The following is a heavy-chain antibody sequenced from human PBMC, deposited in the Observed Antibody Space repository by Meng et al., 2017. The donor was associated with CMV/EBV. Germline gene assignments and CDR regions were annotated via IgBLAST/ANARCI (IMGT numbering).Heavy chain of an antibody. Sequence: SVKVSCKASGGTFSSYAISWVRQAPGQGLEWMGGIIPIFGTANYAQKFQGRVTITTDESTSTAYMELSSLRSEDTAVYYCAREFFDYYDSSGGSCYNPDWGQGTTVTISS. D-gene: IGHD2-15*01. CDR1: GGTFSSYA. CDR3: AREFFDYYDSSGGSCYNPD. J-gene: IGHJ6*02. V-gene: IGHV1-69*05. CDR2: IIPIFGTA.